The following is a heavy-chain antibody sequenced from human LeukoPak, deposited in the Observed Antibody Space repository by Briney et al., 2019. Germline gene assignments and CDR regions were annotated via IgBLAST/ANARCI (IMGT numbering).Heavy chain of an antibody. CDR2: IRQDGGDR. V-gene: IGHV3-7*03. CDR1: GFTSNNYY. J-gene: IGHJ5*01. CDR3: ARAGVYNNNRYWFDS. Sequence: GGFLRLSCAASGFTSNNYYMGWVRQAPGKGLEWVANIRQDGGDRNYVDSVKGRLTISRDNVKNLMFLQMNSLRVEDTAVYYCARAGVYNNNRYWFDSWGQGTLVTVSS. D-gene: IGHD1-14*01.